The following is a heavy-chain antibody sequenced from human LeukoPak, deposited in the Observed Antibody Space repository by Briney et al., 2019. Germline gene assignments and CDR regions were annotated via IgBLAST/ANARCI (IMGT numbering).Heavy chain of an antibody. V-gene: IGHV1-46*01. CDR3: ASDRRMITFGGVIELYYYGMDV. CDR2: INPSGGST. D-gene: IGHD3-16*02. Sequence: ASVKVSCKASGYTFTSYYMHWVRQAPGQGLEWMGIINPSGGSTSYAQKFQSRVTMTRDTSTSTVYMELSSLRSEDTAVYYCASDRRMITFGGVIELYYYGMDVWGQGTTVTVSS. J-gene: IGHJ6*02. CDR1: GYTFTSYY.